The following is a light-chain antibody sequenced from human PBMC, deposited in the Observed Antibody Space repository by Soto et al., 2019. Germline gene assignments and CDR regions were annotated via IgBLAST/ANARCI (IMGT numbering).Light chain of an antibody. V-gene: IGKV3-20*01. Sequence: EIVLTQSPGTLSLSPGERATLSCRASQSVSSSYLAWYKQKPGQAPRLLIYGASSRATGIPDRFRGSGSGTDVTLTISRLEPEDFAVYYCQQYGSSRWTVGQGTNVDSK. CDR3: QQYGSSRWT. J-gene: IGKJ1*01. CDR2: GAS. CDR1: QSVSSSY.